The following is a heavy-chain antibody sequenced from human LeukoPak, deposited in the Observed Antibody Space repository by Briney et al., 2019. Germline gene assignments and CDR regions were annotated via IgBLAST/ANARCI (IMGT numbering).Heavy chain of an antibody. V-gene: IGHV4-34*01. Sequence: KPSETLSLTCAVYGGSFSGYYWNWIRQPPGKGLEWVGEINHSGSTNYNPSLKSRVTISVDTSKNQFSLKLTSVTAADTAVYFCAGEKTTVTTFRYYYSGMDVWGQGTTVTVSS. D-gene: IGHD4-17*01. CDR1: GGSFSGYY. CDR2: INHSGST. CDR3: AGEKTTVTTFRYYYSGMDV. J-gene: IGHJ6*02.